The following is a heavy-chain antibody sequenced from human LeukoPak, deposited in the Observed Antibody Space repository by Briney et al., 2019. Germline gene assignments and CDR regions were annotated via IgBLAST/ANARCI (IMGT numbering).Heavy chain of an antibody. Sequence: PSETLSLTCTVSGGSISSYYWSWIRQPPGKGLEWIGYIYYSGSTNYNPSLKSRVTISVDTSKNQFSLKLSSVTAADTAVYYCARYGALYYYDSSGYPIDPWGQGTLVTVSS. V-gene: IGHV4-59*08. CDR3: ARYGALYYYDSSGYPIDP. CDR1: GGSISSYY. J-gene: IGHJ5*02. CDR2: IYYSGST. D-gene: IGHD3-22*01.